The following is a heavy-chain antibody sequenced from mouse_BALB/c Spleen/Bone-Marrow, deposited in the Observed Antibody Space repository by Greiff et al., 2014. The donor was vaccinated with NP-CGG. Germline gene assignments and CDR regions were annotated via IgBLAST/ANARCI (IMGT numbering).Heavy chain of an antibody. CDR2: IDPANGNT. Sequence: VQLQQSGAELVRPGASVKLSCTASGFNIKDTYMHWVKQRPEQGLEWIGRIDPANGNTKYDPKFQGKATITADTSSNTAYLQRSSLTSEDTAVYYCAVYYYGSSLFAYWGQGTLVTVSA. CDR3: AVYYYGSSLFAY. D-gene: IGHD1-1*01. CDR1: GFNIKDTY. V-gene: IGHV14-3*02. J-gene: IGHJ3*01.